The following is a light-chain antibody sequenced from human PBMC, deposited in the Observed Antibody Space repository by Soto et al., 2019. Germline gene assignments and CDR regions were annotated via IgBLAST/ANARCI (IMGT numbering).Light chain of an antibody. V-gene: IGLV2-8*01. CDR1: SSDVGGYDY. Sequence: QSALTQPPSASGSPGQSVTISCTGTSSDVGGYDYVSWYQQHPGKVPNLMIYEVNKRPSGVPDRFSGSKSGNTASLTVSGLQTEDEADYYCSSYAVSDSLVFGGGTKLTVL. CDR3: SSYAVSDSLV. CDR2: EVN. J-gene: IGLJ2*01.